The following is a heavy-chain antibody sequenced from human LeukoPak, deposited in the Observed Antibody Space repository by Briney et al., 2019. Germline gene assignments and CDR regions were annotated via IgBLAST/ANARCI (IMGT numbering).Heavy chain of an antibody. D-gene: IGHD7-27*01. CDR3: ARDTGLDFDY. CDR2: IHGSGTT. J-gene: IGHJ4*02. CDR1: GISISSHY. Sequence: PSETLSLTCTVSGISISSHYWTWIRQSPGKGLEWIAYIHGSGTTNYNPSLKSRVNMSMDTSNNQFSLNLTSVTTTDSAVYYCARDTGLDFDYWGQGTLVTVSS. V-gene: IGHV4-59*11.